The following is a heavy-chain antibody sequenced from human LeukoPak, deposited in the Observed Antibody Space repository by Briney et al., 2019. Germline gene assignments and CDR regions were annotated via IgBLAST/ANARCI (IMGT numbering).Heavy chain of an antibody. Sequence: GSLRLSRAASGFTFSSYAMHWVRQAPGKGLEWVAVISYDGSNKYYADSVKGRFTISRDNSKNTLYLQMNSLRAEDTAVYYCARDGSTSRYYYGMDVWGQGTTVTVSS. J-gene: IGHJ6*02. CDR3: ARDGSTSRYYYGMDV. V-gene: IGHV3-30-3*01. D-gene: IGHD2-2*01. CDR1: GFTFSSYA. CDR2: ISYDGSNK.